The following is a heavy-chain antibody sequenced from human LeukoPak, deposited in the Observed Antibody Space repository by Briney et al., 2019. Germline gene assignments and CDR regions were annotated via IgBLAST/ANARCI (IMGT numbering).Heavy chain of an antibody. V-gene: IGHV3-21*06. CDR2: IGPTGPDR. D-gene: IGHD1-14*01. CDR1: GLTFSTSG. Sequence: GRSLRLSCTASGLTFSTSGFNWVRQPPGKGLEWVASIGPTGPDRYHTDSIKGRFTISGDNANNFLYLQMNSLRAEDTAVYYCATETNGRHYDYWGQGTLLTVSS. J-gene: IGHJ4*02. CDR3: ATETNGRHYDY.